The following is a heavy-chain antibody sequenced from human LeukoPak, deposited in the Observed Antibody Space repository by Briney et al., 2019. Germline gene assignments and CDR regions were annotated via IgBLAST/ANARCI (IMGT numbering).Heavy chain of an antibody. D-gene: IGHD6-13*01. CDR2: ISYDGSIN. Sequence: GGSLRLSCAASGFTFSSYGMHWVRQAPGKGLEWVALISYDGSINDYADSVKGRFTISRDNSKNTLYLQMNSLRADDTAVYYCARGSYSSSWKTFDYWGQGTLVTVSS. V-gene: IGHV3-30*19. CDR3: ARGSYSSSWKTFDY. CDR1: GFTFSSYG. J-gene: IGHJ4*02.